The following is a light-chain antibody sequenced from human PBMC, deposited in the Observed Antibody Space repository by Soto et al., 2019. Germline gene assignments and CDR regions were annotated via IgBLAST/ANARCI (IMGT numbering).Light chain of an antibody. J-gene: IGKJ5*01. CDR1: QSLSGGC. CDR2: SAS. CDR3: QQNSSLPIT. Sequence: EIVLTQSPGTLSLSPGQRATFSCRASQSLSGGCSAWFQQKPGQAPRLLIDSASSRATCIPDRFSGNGSGTDFTLTLSRLEPEDFVVYYCQQNSSLPITCGQGTRLEIK. V-gene: IGKV3-20*01.